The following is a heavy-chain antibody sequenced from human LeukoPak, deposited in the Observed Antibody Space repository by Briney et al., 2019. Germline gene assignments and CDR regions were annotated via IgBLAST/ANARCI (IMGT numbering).Heavy chain of an antibody. Sequence: ASVKVSCKASGYTFTSYGISWVRQAPGQGLEWMGWISAYNGNTNYAQKLQGRVTMTTDTSTSTAYMELRSLRSDDTAVYYCARTASYYNNYFFDYWGQGTLVTVSS. V-gene: IGHV1-18*01. CDR2: ISAYNGNT. CDR1: GYTFTSYG. D-gene: IGHD3-10*01. J-gene: IGHJ4*02. CDR3: ARTASYYNNYFFDY.